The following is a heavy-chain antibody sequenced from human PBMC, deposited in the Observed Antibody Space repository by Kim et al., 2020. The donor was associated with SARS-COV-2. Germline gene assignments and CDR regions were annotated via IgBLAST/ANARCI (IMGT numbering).Heavy chain of an antibody. CDR3: ARDLRGAAAGTFLGKAYYYYGMDV. CDR1: GFTFSDYY. J-gene: IGHJ6*02. CDR2: ISSSSSYT. Sequence: GGSLRLSCAASGFTFSDYYMSWIRQAPGKGLEWVSYISSSSSYTNYADSVKGRFTISRDNAKNSLYLQMNSLRAEDTAVYYCARDLRGAAAGTFLGKAYYYYGMDVWGQGTTVTVSS. V-gene: IGHV3-11*05. D-gene: IGHD6-13*01.